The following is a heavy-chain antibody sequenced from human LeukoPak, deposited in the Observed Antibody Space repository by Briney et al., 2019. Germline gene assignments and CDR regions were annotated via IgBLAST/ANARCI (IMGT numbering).Heavy chain of an antibody. Sequence: GGSLRLSCAASGFTVSSNYMSWVRQAPGKGLEWVSVIYSGGSTYYADSVKGRFTISRDNSKNTLYLQMNGLRAEDTAVYYCARDPSVAGTNYYYGMDVWGQGTTVTVSS. CDR2: IYSGGST. V-gene: IGHV3-66*01. D-gene: IGHD6-19*01. J-gene: IGHJ6*02. CDR1: GFTVSSNY. CDR3: ARDPSVAGTNYYYGMDV.